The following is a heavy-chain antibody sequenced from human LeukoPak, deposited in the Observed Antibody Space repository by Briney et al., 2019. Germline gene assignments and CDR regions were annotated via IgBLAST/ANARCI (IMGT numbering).Heavy chain of an antibody. CDR2: IYGRAST. J-gene: IGHJ4*02. Sequence: SETLSFTCAVSGYSLGKNYYWGWIRQSPGKGLEWIGRIYGRASTSYNPSLMNRVTMSVDTSKNHFSLQLTSVTAADTAVYYCARYDSRGSASTRFDYWGPEILVTVSS. CDR3: ARYDSRGSASTRFDY. CDR1: GYSLGKNYY. D-gene: IGHD3-16*01. V-gene: IGHV4-38-2*01.